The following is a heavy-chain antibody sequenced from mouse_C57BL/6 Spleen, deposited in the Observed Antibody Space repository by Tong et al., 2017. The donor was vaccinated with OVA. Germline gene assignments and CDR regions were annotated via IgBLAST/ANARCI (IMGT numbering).Heavy chain of an antibody. V-gene: IGHV1-82*01. Sequence: VQLQQSGPELVKPGASVKISCKASGYAFSSSWMNWVKQRPGKGLEWIGRIYPGDGDTNYNGKFKGKATLTADKSSSTAYMQLSSLTSEDSAVYFCARRIWDCGSNPYYTMDYWGQGTSVTVSS. J-gene: IGHJ4*01. D-gene: IGHD1-1*01. CDR2: IYPGDGDT. CDR3: ARRIWDCGSNPYYTMDY. CDR1: GYAFSSSW.